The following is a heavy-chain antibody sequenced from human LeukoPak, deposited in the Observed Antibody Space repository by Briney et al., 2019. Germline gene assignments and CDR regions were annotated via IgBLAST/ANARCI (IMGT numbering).Heavy chain of an antibody. Sequence: GGSLRLSCAASGFTFRDYDMHWVRQAAGKGLEWVSVIGTTDDPYYRDSVKGRFTISRDDAQNFLYLQMNSLRVEDTAVYYCASDFYYYDSSGPRGYWGQGTLVTVSS. V-gene: IGHV3-13*05. J-gene: IGHJ4*02. D-gene: IGHD3-22*01. CDR3: ASDFYYYDSSGPRGY. CDR1: GFTFRDYD. CDR2: IGTTDDP.